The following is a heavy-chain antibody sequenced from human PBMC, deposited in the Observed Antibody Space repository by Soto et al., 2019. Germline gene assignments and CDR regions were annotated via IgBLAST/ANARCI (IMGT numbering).Heavy chain of an antibody. D-gene: IGHD3-10*01. CDR3: AKVGFSFDY. Sequence: EVQLLESGGHLVLPGGSLRLSCAASGFTFTSSAMNWVRQAPGKGLEWVSGISSSGGLTYYADSVKGRFSISRDNSKNTLYLQMNSLRAEDTAVYYCAKVGFSFDYWGQGTLVTVSS. V-gene: IGHV3-23*01. CDR1: GFTFTSSA. CDR2: ISSSGGLT. J-gene: IGHJ4*02.